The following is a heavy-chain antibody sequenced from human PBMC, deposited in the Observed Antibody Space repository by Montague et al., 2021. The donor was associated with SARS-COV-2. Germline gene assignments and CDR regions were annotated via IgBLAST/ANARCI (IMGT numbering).Heavy chain of an antibody. V-gene: IGHV3-66*01. Sequence: SLRLSCAASGFTVSSNYMSWVRQAPGKGLEWVSVIYSDVSTYYADSVKGRFTISRDNSKSTLYLQMNSLRAEDTAVYYCARVVTYAFGVWGQGTMVTVSS. J-gene: IGHJ3*01. CDR3: ARVVTYAFGV. D-gene: IGHD4-11*01. CDR2: IYSDVST. CDR1: GFTVSSNY.